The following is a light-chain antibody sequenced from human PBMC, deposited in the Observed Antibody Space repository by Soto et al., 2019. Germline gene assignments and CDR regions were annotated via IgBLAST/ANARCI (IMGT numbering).Light chain of an antibody. Sequence: QSALTQPASVSGSPGQSITISCTGTSSDVGGYNYVSWYQHHPGKAPKLMIYEVSSRPSGVSNRFSGSKSGNTASLTISGLQAEDEADYYCSSYTGSSTPVFRGGTKLTVL. J-gene: IGLJ3*02. CDR2: EVS. CDR3: SSYTGSSTPV. CDR1: SSDVGGYNY. V-gene: IGLV2-14*01.